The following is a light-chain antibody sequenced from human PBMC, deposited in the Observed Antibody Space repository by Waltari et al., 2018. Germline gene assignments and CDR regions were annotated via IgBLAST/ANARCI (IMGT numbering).Light chain of an antibody. J-gene: IGLJ2*01. CDR3: SSYTGKTTLVT. Sequence: QSALTQPASVSGSPGQSITISCSGTSSDIGAYKYVSWYQQHPGKAPKLVIYEVSNRASGVYARFTGSKSGNTAALTSSGLQTSDEALYYCSSYTGKTTLVTFGGGTKVTVL. CDR1: SSDIGAYKY. CDR2: EVS. V-gene: IGLV2-14*01.